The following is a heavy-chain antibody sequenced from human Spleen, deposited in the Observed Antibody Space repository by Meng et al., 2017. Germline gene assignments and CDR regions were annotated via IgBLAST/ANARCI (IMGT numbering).Heavy chain of an antibody. CDR1: GYTFTNYW. V-gene: IGHV5-51*01. Sequence: GESLKISCKASGYTFTNYWIGWVRQMPGKGLEWMGIIYPADSDARYSPSFQGQVTISADRSITTAYLQWRSLKASDTAIYYCARQSGSLTLYGMDVWGQGTTVTVSS. D-gene: IGHD3-10*01. CDR2: IYPADSDA. CDR3: ARQSGSLTLYGMDV. J-gene: IGHJ6*02.